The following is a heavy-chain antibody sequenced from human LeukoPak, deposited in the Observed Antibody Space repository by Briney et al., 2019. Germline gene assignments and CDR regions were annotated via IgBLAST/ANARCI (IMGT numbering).Heavy chain of an antibody. J-gene: IGHJ4*02. Sequence: GGSLRLSCAASGFTFSSYSMNWVRQAPGKGLEWVSSISSSSSYIYYADSVKGRFTISRDNAKNSLYLQMNSLRAEDTAVYYCARDNGNTIFRPTFGYWGQGTLVTVSS. CDR3: ARDNGNTIFRPTFGY. D-gene: IGHD3-3*01. CDR1: GFTFSSYS. V-gene: IGHV3-21*01. CDR2: ISSSSSYI.